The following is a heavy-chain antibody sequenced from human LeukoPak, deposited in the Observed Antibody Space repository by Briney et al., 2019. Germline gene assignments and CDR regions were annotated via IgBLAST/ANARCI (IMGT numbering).Heavy chain of an antibody. D-gene: IGHD1-26*01. Sequence: ASVKVSCKASGYTLTGYYMHWVRQAPGQGLEWMGWINPNSGGTNYAQKFQGRVTMTRDTSISTAYMELSRLRSDDTAVYYCARVGDGGSYSQIGYWGQGTLVTVSS. CDR3: ARVGDGGSYSQIGY. CDR2: INPNSGGT. J-gene: IGHJ4*02. V-gene: IGHV1-2*02. CDR1: GYTLTGYY.